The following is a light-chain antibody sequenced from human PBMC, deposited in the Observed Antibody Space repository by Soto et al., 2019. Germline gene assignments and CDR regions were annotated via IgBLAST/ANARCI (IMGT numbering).Light chain of an antibody. J-gene: IGKJ1*01. CDR3: QQYGRSWT. CDR1: QSVGSL. V-gene: IGKV3-20*01. CDR2: GVF. Sequence: EIVLTQSPATLSVSPGERATLSCRASQSVGSLLAWYQQKPGQAPRLLMYGVFNRASGIPDRFRGTGSGTDFTLIISRLEPEDSAVYYCQQYGRSWTFGQGTKVDIK.